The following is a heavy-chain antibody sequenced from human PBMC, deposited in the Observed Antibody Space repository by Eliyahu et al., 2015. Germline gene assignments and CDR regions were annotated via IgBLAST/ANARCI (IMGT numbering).Heavy chain of an antibody. CDR1: GFTFSXYG. V-gene: IGHV3-30*18. Sequence: QVQLVESGGGVVQPGTSLRLSCAASGFTFSXYGMHWVRQAPGKGLEWVAVISYDGSNKFYADSVKGRFTISRDKSKNTLYLQMNSLRAEDTAVYHCAKDFIPTNYGSASYPDYWGQGTLVTVSS. D-gene: IGHD3-10*01. J-gene: IGHJ4*02. CDR3: AKDFIPTNYGSASYPDY. CDR2: ISYDGSNK.